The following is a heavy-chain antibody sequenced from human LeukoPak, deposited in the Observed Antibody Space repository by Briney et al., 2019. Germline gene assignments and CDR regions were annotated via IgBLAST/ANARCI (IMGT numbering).Heavy chain of an antibody. Sequence: PSETLSLTCTVSGGSISSYYWGWIRQPPGKGLEWIGSIYYSGSTYCNPSLKSRVTISVDTSKNQFSLKLTSVTAADTAVYYCARRIRGGSYEGYNWFDPWGQGTLVTVSS. J-gene: IGHJ5*02. V-gene: IGHV4-39*01. D-gene: IGHD1-26*01. CDR1: GGSISSYY. CDR3: ARRIRGGSYEGYNWFDP. CDR2: IYYSGST.